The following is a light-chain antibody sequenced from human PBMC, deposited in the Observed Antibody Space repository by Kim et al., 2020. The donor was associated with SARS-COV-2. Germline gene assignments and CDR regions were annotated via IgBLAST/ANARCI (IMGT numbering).Light chain of an antibody. CDR2: QDS. J-gene: IGLJ2*01. CDR1: KLGEKY. Sequence: VSPVPTASITCSGDKLGEKYACWYQQKPGQSPVLVIYQDSKRPSGIPERFSGSNSGNTATLTISGTQAMDEADYYCQAWDSSTYVVFGGGTQLTVL. CDR3: QAWDSSTYVV. V-gene: IGLV3-1*01.